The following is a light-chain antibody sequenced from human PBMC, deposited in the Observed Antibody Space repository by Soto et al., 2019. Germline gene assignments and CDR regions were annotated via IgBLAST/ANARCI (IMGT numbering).Light chain of an antibody. Sequence: DIQMTQSPSSLSASVGDRVTITCQASQDISNYLNWYQQKPGKAPKLLIYDASNLETGVPSRFSGSGSGTDFTFTISSLQPEDIATYYCQQYDNLLYTFGPGIKVDIK. J-gene: IGKJ3*01. CDR1: QDISNY. CDR2: DAS. CDR3: QQYDNLLYT. V-gene: IGKV1-33*01.